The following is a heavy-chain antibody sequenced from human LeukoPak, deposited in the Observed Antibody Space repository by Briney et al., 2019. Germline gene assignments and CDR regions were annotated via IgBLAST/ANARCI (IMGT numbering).Heavy chain of an antibody. J-gene: IGHJ4*02. CDR3: ARQLGYCSDGSCYFDY. Sequence: YPGGSLRLSCAASGFTFSDYAMSWVRRAPGRGLEWLSAISSSGGSTYYADSVKGRFTISRDNSKNTLHLQMNSLRTGDTAVYHCARQLGYCSDGSCYFDYWGQGTLVTVSS. CDR2: ISSSGGST. D-gene: IGHD2-15*01. V-gene: IGHV3-23*01. CDR1: GFTFSDYA.